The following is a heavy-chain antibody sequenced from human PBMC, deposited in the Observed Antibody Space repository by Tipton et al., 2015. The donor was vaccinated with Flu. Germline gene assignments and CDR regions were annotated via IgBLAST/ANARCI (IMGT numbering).Heavy chain of an antibody. CDR1: GYTFTGYL. CDR3: AREVRHSYGSNGLDV. V-gene: IGHV1-2*02. J-gene: IGHJ6*02. Sequence: QLVQSGAEVKKPGASVKVSCRASGYTFTGYLIHWVRQVPGQGLEWVGWINPSNGDTRYGQEFRGSVTLTRDTSTSTVDMELDRLTSDGTAIYYCAREVRHSYGSNGLDVWGQGTTVTVS. D-gene: IGHD5-18*01. CDR2: INPSNGDT.